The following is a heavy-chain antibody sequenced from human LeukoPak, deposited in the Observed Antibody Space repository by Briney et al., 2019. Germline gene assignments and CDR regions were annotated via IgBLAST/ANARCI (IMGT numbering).Heavy chain of an antibody. CDR3: ASKQWVFYYMDV. D-gene: IGHD1-26*01. V-gene: IGHV4-39*01. J-gene: IGHJ6*03. CDR1: GGSISTSHYY. CDR2: ISYSGST. Sequence: SETLSLTCTVSGGSISTSHYYWGWIRQPPGKGLEWFGSISYSGSTYYNPSLKSRVTIFVDTSKNQFSLRLSSVTAADTAVYYCASKQWVFYYMDVWGKGTTVTVSS.